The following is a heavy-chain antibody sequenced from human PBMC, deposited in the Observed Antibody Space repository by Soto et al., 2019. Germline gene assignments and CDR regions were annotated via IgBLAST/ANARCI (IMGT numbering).Heavy chain of an antibody. CDR3: ANTHDGDCYSWYYYGMDG. J-gene: IGHJ6*02. CDR1: GFTFSSYG. Sequence: QVQLVESGGGMVQPGRSLRLSCAASGFTFSSYGMHWVRQAPGKGLEWVAVISYDGSNKYYADSVKGRFTISRDNSKNTLNLQMNSLRTEDTAVYYCANTHDGDCYSWYYYGMDGWGQGTTVTVSS. V-gene: IGHV3-30*18. D-gene: IGHD2-21*02. CDR2: ISYDGSNK.